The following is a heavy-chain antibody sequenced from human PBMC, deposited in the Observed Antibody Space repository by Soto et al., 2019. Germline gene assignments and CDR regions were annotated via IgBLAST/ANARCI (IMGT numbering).Heavy chain of an antibody. V-gene: IGHV3-33*01. CDR2: IWYDGSNK. CDR3: ARDGYPPGTAMVLDYYYYYGMDA. D-gene: IGHD5-18*01. J-gene: IGHJ6*02. Sequence: GGSLRLSCAASGFTFSSYGMHWVRQAPGKGLEWVAVIWYDGSNKYYADSVKGRFTISRDNSKNTLYLQMNSLRAEDTAVYYCARDGYPPGTAMVLDYYYYYGMDAWGQCTPVTVSS. CDR1: GFTFSSYG.